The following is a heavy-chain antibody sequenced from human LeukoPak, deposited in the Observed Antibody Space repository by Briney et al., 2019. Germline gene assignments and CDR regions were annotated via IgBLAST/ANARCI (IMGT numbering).Heavy chain of an antibody. J-gene: IGHJ4*02. CDR2: MRITGGDT. V-gene: IGHV3-23*01. CDR1: GFTFSSYA. D-gene: IGHD3-3*01. Sequence: GGSLRLSCAASGFTFSSYAMSWVRQAPGKGLEWVSVMRITGGDTYYADSVKGRFTISRDNSKNTLYLQMNSLRGEDTVIYYCAKGVSSGPPYYFDYWGQGTLVTVSS. CDR3: AKGVSSGPPYYFDY.